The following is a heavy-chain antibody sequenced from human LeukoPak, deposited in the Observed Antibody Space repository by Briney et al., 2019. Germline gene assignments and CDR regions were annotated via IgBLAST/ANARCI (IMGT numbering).Heavy chain of an antibody. CDR1: GGSFRDYY. D-gene: IGHD3-16*01. Sequence: SETLSLTCAVYGGSFRDYYWTWIRQTPGRGLEWIGEINHSGTTNYNPSLKSRVTISVDTSKNQISLKVRSVTAADTAVYYFAKTGGGFYYSGLDVWGRGTPVTVSS. CDR2: INHSGTT. CDR3: AKTGGGFYYSGLDV. J-gene: IGHJ6*02. V-gene: IGHV4-34*01.